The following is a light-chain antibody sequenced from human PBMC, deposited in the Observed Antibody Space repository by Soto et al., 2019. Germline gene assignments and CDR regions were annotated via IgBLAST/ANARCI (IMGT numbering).Light chain of an antibody. CDR3: SSYTTSRAYV. Sequence: LTQPASVSWSPGQSITISCTGTSSDVGAYNYVSWYQQQSGKAPKLMIHEVSNRPSGVSNRFSGSKSGNTASLTISGLQAEDEADYYCSSYTTSRAYVFGSGTKVTVL. CDR2: EVS. J-gene: IGLJ1*01. CDR1: SSDVGAYNY. V-gene: IGLV2-14*01.